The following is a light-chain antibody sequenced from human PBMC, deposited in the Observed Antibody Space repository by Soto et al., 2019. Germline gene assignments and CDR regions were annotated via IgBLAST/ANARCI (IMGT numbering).Light chain of an antibody. CDR1: SSDVGTYDY. Sequence: QSALTQPASVSGSPGQSITIPCTGTSSDVGTYDYVSWYQHHPGKTPKLIIFEVSNRPSGVSNRFSGSKSGSTASLTISGLQAEDEADYYCSSYTISTTLVFGTGTKVTVL. CDR3: SSYTISTTLV. J-gene: IGLJ1*01. V-gene: IGLV2-14*01. CDR2: EVS.